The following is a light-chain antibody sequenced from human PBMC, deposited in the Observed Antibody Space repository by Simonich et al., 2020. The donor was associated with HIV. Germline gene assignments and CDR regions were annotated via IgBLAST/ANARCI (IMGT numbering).Light chain of an antibody. V-gene: IGLV2-8*01. J-gene: IGLJ3*02. CDR1: SRDVGAYNY. CDR3: SSYAGSNNWV. CDR2: EVT. Sequence: QSALTQPPSASGSPGQSVTLSCTGTSRDVGAYNYVSWYQQHTGKAPQLMIYEVTKRPSGVPERFSGSKSGNTASLTVSGLRAEDEADYYCSSYAGSNNWVFGGGTKLTVL.